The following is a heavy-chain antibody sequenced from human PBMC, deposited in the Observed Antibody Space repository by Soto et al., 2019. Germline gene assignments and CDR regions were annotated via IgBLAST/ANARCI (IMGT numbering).Heavy chain of an antibody. D-gene: IGHD6-13*01. CDR1: GFTFSSYS. Sequence: GGSLRLSCAASGFTFSSYSMNWVRQAPGKGLEWVSSISSSSSYIYYADSVKGRFTISRDNAKNSLYLQMNSLRAEDTAVYYCARDLDPGYSGSWYSNYWGQGTLVTVSS. J-gene: IGHJ4*02. CDR2: ISSSSSYI. CDR3: ARDLDPGYSGSWYSNY. V-gene: IGHV3-21*01.